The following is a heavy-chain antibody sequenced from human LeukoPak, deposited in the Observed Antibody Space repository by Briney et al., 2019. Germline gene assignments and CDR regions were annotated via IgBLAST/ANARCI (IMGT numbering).Heavy chain of an antibody. V-gene: IGHV3-30-3*01. CDR3: ARDIQLHD. Sequence: PGGSLRLSCVASGFTFSAHWMHWVRQAPGKGLEWVAIISYDGSNKYYADSVKGRFTISRDNSKDTLYLQMNSLRAEDTAVYYCARDIQLHDWGQGTLVTVSS. D-gene: IGHD5-18*01. CDR2: ISYDGSNK. J-gene: IGHJ4*02. CDR1: GFTFSAHW.